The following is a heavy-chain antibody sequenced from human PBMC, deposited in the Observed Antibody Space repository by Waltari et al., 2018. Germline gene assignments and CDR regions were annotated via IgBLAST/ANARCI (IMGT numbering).Heavy chain of an antibody. J-gene: IGHJ4*02. V-gene: IGHV3-7*01. Sequence: EVQLVESGGGLVQPGGSLRLSCAASGFTFSSYWMSWVRQAPGKGLEWGANIKQDGSEKYYVDSVKGRFTISRYNAKNSLYLQMNSLRAEDTAVYYCARGGKAAEFDYWGQGTLVTVSS. CDR1: GFTFSSYW. D-gene: IGHD6-13*01. CDR2: IKQDGSEK. CDR3: ARGGKAAEFDY.